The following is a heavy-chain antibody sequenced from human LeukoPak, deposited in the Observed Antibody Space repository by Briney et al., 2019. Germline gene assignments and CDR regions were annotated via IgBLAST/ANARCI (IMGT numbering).Heavy chain of an antibody. CDR2: IIPILGIA. CDR3: ARDIPQQLVPFGY. Sequence: SVKVSCKASGGTFSSYAISWVRQAPGQGLEWMGRIIPILGIANYAQKFQGRVTITADKSTSTAYMELSSLRPEDTAVYYCARDIPQQLVPFGYWGQGTLVTVSS. V-gene: IGHV1-69*04. D-gene: IGHD6-13*01. CDR1: GGTFSSYA. J-gene: IGHJ4*02.